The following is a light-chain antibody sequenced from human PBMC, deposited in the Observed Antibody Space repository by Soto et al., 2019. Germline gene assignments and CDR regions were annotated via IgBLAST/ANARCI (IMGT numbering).Light chain of an antibody. CDR3: QSYDSILRAYV. CDR1: RSNIGAGYY. Sequence: QSLLTQPPSVSGAPGQRVTISCTGSRSNIGAGYYVHWYQQLPGTAPKLLIYGNNNRPSGVPDRFSGSMSGTSASLAITGLQAEDEADYYCQSYDSILRAYVLATGTKLTV. V-gene: IGLV1-40*01. CDR2: GNN. J-gene: IGLJ1*01.